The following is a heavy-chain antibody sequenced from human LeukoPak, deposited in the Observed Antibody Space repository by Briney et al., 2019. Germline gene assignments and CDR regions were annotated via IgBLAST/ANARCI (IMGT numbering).Heavy chain of an antibody. CDR2: ISDSDGST. CDR1: GFTFGNYG. J-gene: IGHJ4*02. D-gene: IGHD2-21*02. Sequence: GGSLRLSCAASGFTFGNYGMSWVRQAPGKGLEWVSAISDSDGSTYYADSVKGRFTISRDNSKNTLYLQVNSLRAEDTAVYYCAKDLMVTATYYFDYWGQGTLVTVSS. V-gene: IGHV3-23*01. CDR3: AKDLMVTATYYFDY.